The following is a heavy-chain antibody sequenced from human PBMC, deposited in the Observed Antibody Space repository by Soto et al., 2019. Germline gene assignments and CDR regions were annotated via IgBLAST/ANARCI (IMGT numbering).Heavy chain of an antibody. Sequence: GSLRLSCAASGFTFSIYCMHWVRQAPGKGLEWVAVIWYDGSNKYYADSVKGRFTISRDNSKNTLYLQMNSLRAEDTAVYYCAREGNGDYYYMDVWGKGTTVTVSS. J-gene: IGHJ6*03. D-gene: IGHD4-17*01. CDR2: IWYDGSNK. V-gene: IGHV3-33*01. CDR3: AREGNGDYYYMDV. CDR1: GFTFSIYC.